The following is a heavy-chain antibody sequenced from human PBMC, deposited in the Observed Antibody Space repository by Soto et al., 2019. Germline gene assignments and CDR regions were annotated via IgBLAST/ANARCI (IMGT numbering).Heavy chain of an antibody. CDR2: TSVYNTKT. CDR1: GYTFTSYG. D-gene: IGHD3-16*01. V-gene: IGHV1-18*01. Sequence: GPEVKKPGASVRVSCKASGYTFTSYGISWVRQAPGQGLEWMGWTSVYNTKTKYAQKFQGSVTMTTDTSTSTAYMELRSLRSDDTAVYYCARELGLQSHDYWGQGTLVTVSS. CDR3: ARELGLQSHDY. J-gene: IGHJ4*02.